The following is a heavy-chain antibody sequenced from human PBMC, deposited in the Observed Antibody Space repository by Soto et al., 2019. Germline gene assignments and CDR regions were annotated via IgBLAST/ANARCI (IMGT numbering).Heavy chain of an antibody. V-gene: IGHV1-46*01. Sequence: ASVKVSCKASGYTFTTYSMHWVRQAPGQGREWMGAINPRSGRTSFAQKFQGRVTMTGDTSTSTVYMELSSLRSEDTAVYYCAMDTNLLDYYFDYWGQGTLVTVSS. CDR2: INPRSGRT. J-gene: IGHJ4*02. CDR3: AMDTNLLDYYFDY. D-gene: IGHD3-10*01. CDR1: GYTFTTYS.